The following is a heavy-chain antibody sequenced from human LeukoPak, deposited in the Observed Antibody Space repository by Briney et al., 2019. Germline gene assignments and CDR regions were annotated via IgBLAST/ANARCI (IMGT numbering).Heavy chain of an antibody. Sequence: GASLQISCQGSGSSFTSYWIGWVRQLPGKGLEWMEIIYPGDSDTRYSPSFQGQVTISADKSISTAYLQWSSLKASDTAMYYCARQPELGIYDYWGQGTLVTVST. CDR1: GSSFTSYW. J-gene: IGHJ4*02. V-gene: IGHV5-51*01. D-gene: IGHD7-27*01. CDR3: ARQPELGIYDY. CDR2: IYPGDSDT.